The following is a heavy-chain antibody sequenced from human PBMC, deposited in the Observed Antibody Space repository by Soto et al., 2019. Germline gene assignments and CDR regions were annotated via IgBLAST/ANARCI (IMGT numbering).Heavy chain of an antibody. Sequence: LSLTCAASGFTFSSYSMNWVRQAPGKGLEWVSSISSSSSYIYYADSVKGRFTISRDNAKNSLYLQMNSLRAEDTAVYYCARGLGYCSSTSCYGSGYWGQGTLVTVSS. J-gene: IGHJ4*02. CDR1: GFTFSSYS. CDR3: ARGLGYCSSTSCYGSGY. V-gene: IGHV3-21*01. D-gene: IGHD2-2*01. CDR2: ISSSSSYI.